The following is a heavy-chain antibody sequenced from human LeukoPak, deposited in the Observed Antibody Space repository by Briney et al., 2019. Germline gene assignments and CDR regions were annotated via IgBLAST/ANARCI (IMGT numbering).Heavy chain of an antibody. CDR2: INHSGST. CDR3: ARESGPYYYDSSGYNFDY. J-gene: IGHJ4*02. V-gene: IGHV4-34*01. CDR1: GGSFSGYY. D-gene: IGHD3-22*01. Sequence: SETLSLTCAVYGGSFSGYYWSWIRQPPGKGLEWIGEINHSGSTNYNPSLKSRVTISIDTSKNQFSLKLSSVTAADTAVCYCARESGPYYYDSSGYNFDYWGQGTLVTVSS.